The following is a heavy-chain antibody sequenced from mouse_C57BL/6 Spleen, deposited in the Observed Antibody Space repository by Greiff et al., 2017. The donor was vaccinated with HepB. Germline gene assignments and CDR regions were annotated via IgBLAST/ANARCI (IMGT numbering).Heavy chain of an antibody. J-gene: IGHJ2*01. D-gene: IGHD1-1*01. CDR3: ARLILRSYYFDY. CDR1: GYAFSSSW. Sequence: VHLVESGPELVKPGASVKISCKASGYAFSSSWMNWVKQRPGKGLEWIGRIYPGDGDTNYNGKFKGKATLTADKSSSTAYMQLSSLTSEDSAVYFCARLILRSYYFDYWGQGTTLTVSS. CDR2: IYPGDGDT. V-gene: IGHV1-82*01.